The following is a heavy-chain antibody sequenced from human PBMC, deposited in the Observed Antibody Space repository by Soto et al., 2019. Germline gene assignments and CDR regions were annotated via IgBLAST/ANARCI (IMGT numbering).Heavy chain of an antibody. J-gene: IGHJ4*02. D-gene: IGHD6-13*01. V-gene: IGHV3-30*18. Sequence: GGSLRLSSAASGFPFSSYGMHWVRQAPGKGLEWVAVISYDGSNKYYADSVKGRFTISRDNSKNTLYLQMNSLRAEDTAVYYCAKDRDSSNPFDYWGQGTLVTVSS. CDR2: ISYDGSNK. CDR1: GFPFSSYG. CDR3: AKDRDSSNPFDY.